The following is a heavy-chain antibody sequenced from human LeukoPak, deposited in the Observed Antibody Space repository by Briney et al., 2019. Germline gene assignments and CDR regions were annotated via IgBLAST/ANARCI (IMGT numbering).Heavy chain of an antibody. CDR3: ARTTSRDHDY. CDR1: GYTFTTYW. CDR2: IYPGNSDT. D-gene: IGHD1-1*01. J-gene: IGHJ4*02. V-gene: IGHV5-51*01. Sequence: GESLKISCEGSGYTFTTYWIAWVRQMPGKGLEWMGIIYPGNSDTRYSPSFQGQVTISADKSINTAYLQWSSLTASDTAMYYCARTTSRDHDYWGQGTLVTVSS.